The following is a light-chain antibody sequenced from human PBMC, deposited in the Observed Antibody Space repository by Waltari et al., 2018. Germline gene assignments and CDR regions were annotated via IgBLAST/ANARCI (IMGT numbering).Light chain of an antibody. V-gene: IGLV1-40*01. CDR2: DDS. J-gene: IGLJ2*01. CDR1: SSNIGSPYK. CDR3: QSYDSGLNGLF. Sequence: QSVLTQPPSVSGAPGQRVTISCHGSSSNIGSPYKGPWYQQVPGRAPKLLIYDDSHRPSGVPDRFSGSKSGTSASLAITGLQAEDEAEYFCQSYDSGLNGLFFGGGTKVTVL.